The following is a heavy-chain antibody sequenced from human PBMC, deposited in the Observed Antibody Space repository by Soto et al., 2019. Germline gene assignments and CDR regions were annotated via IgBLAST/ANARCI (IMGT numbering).Heavy chain of an antibody. D-gene: IGHD2-15*01. CDR3: TTDPDIVVVVAAKELDY. V-gene: IGHV3-15*07. CDR2: IKSKTDGGTT. Sequence: GGSLRLSCAASGFTFSNAWMNWVRQAPGKGLEWVGRIKSKTDGGTTDYAAPVKGRFTISRDDSKNTLYLQMNSLKTEDTAVYYCTTDPDIVVVVAAKELDYWGQGTLVTVSS. J-gene: IGHJ4*02. CDR1: GFTFSNAW.